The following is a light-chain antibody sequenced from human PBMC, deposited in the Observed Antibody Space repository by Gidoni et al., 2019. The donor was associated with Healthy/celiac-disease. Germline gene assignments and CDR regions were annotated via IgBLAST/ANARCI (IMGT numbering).Light chain of an antibody. CDR1: SSNLGSHT. V-gene: IGLV1-44*01. CDR3: AAWDDSLNGVV. J-gene: IGLJ2*01. CDR2: SNN. Sequence: QSVLTQPPSASGTPGQRVTISCSGSSSNLGSHTVNWYQPLPGTAPKLLIYSNNQRPSAFPDRFSGSKSGTSASLAISGLQSEDEADYYCAAWDDSLNGVVFGGGTKLTVL.